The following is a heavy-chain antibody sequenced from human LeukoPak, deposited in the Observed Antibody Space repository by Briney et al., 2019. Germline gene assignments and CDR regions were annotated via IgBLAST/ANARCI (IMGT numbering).Heavy chain of an antibody. J-gene: IGHJ4*02. Sequence: GGSLRLSCAASGFTFSSYAMSWVRQAPGKGLGWVSAISGSGGSTYYADSVKGRFTISRDNSKNTLYLQMNSLRAEDTAVYYCAKDRPPRCSGGSCYPRSFNYWGQGTLVTVSS. CDR1: GFTFSSYA. CDR2: ISGSGGST. D-gene: IGHD2-15*01. V-gene: IGHV3-23*01. CDR3: AKDRPPRCSGGSCYPRSFNY.